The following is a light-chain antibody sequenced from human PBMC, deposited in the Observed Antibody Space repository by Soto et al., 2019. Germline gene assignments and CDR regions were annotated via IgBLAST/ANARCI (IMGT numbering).Light chain of an antibody. J-gene: IGKJ1*01. Sequence: EIVLTQSPGSLSLSPGXRVTLSCRASQTVSTNYLAWYQHKPGRAPGLLIYGAFSRATGIADRFSGSGSGTDFTLTISRLEPEDFAVYYCQXYAGSPWTFGQGTKVDI. CDR1: QTVSTNY. CDR2: GAF. CDR3: QXYAGSPWT. V-gene: IGKV3-20*01.